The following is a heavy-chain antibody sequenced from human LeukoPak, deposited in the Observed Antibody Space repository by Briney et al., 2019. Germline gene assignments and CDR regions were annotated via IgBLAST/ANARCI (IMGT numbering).Heavy chain of an antibody. J-gene: IGHJ4*02. V-gene: IGHV3-23*01. Sequence: PGGSLRLSCAASRFIFSDHYMSWIRQAPGKGLEWVSAISGSGGSTYYADSVKGRFTISRDNSKNTLYLQMNSLRAEDTAVYYCEKGKNSGSYYNPLHYWGQGTLVTVSS. D-gene: IGHD3-10*01. CDR1: RFIFSDHY. CDR2: ISGSGGST. CDR3: EKGKNSGSYYNPLHY.